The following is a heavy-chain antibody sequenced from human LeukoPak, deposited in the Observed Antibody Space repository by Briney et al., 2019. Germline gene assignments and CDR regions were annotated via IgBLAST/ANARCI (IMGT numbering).Heavy chain of an antibody. V-gene: IGHV3-74*01. CDR1: GFTFSRFW. CDR3: ARVVTPDAFDI. CDR2: ISGDGSST. Sequence: GGSLRLSCAASGFTFSRFWMHWVRQVPGKGLVWVSRISGDGSSTNYADSVKGRFTISRDNSKNTLYLQMNSLRAEDTAVYYCARVVTPDAFDIWGQGTMVTVSS. D-gene: IGHD4-23*01. J-gene: IGHJ3*02.